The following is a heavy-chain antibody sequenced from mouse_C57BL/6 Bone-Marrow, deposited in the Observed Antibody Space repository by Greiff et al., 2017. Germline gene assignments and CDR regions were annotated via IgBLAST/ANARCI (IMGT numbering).Heavy chain of an antibody. CDR2: IDPSDSET. CDR3: ARSRDYDWFAY. V-gene: IGHV1-52*01. CDR1: GYTFTSYW. D-gene: IGHD2-4*01. J-gene: IGHJ3*01. Sequence: QVQLQQPGAELVRPGSSVKLSCKASGYTFTSYWMHWVKQRPIQGLEWIGNIDPSDSETHYNQKFKDKATLTVDKPSSTAYMQLSSLTSEDSAVYYCARSRDYDWFAYWGQGTLVTVSA.